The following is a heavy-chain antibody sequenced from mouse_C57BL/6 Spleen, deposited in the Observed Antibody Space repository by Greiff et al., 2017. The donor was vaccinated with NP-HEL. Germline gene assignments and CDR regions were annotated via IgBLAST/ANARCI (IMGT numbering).Heavy chain of an antibody. CDR2: IYPGDGDT. CDR1: GYAFSSSW. Sequence: VQLQQSGPELVKPGASVKISCKASGYAFSSSWMNWVKQRPGKGLEWIGRIYPGDGDTNYNGKFKGKATLTADKSSSTAYMQLSSLTSEDAAVYFCATYGNYGGFYAMDYWGQGTSVTVSS. V-gene: IGHV1-82*01. D-gene: IGHD2-1*01. CDR3: ATYGNYGGFYAMDY. J-gene: IGHJ4*01.